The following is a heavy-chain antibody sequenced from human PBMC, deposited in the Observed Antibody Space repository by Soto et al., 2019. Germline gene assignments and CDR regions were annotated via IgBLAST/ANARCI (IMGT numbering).Heavy chain of an antibody. Sequence: QVQLQESGPGLVKPSQTLSLTCAVSGGSMSSGDYYWNLIRQHPEKGLEWIGYINYRGSTFYNPSLNSRVTISVDTYKNQFSLKLTSVTAADTAMYYCARDALGAAPYWGQGTLVTVSS. CDR2: INYRGST. J-gene: IGHJ4*02. CDR1: GGSMSSGDYY. CDR3: ARDALGAAPY. D-gene: IGHD6-13*01. V-gene: IGHV4-31*11.